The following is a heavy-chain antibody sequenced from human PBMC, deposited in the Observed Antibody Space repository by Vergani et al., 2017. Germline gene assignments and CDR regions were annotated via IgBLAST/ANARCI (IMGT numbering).Heavy chain of an antibody. CDR2: IYYSENN. D-gene: IGHD3-22*01. J-gene: IGHJ5*02. CDR3: ARCFRDEGMIYGGTVENWFDP. CDR1: GGSITYGAFY. V-gene: IGHV4-39*01. Sequence: QLQLQESGPGLVKPSETLSLTCTVSGGSITYGAFYWGWIRQSPGKGLVWIGSIYYSENNFYTPSLESRVTLSIDTTKNQFSLKLKSVTAADTAVYYCARCFRDEGMIYGGTVENWFDPWGQGTLVTVSS.